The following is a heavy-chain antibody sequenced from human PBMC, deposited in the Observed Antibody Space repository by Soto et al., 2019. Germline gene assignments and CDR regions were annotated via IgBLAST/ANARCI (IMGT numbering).Heavy chain of an antibody. Sequence: ASVKVSCKASGYTFTSYAMHWVRQAPGQRLEWMGWINAGNGNTKYSQKFQGRVTITRDTSASTAYMELSSLRPEDTAVYYCARPFVPGSYFLVNWGQGTLVTVSS. CDR2: INAGNGNT. D-gene: IGHD1-26*01. CDR3: ARPFVPGSYFLVN. V-gene: IGHV1-3*01. CDR1: GYTFTSYA. J-gene: IGHJ4*02.